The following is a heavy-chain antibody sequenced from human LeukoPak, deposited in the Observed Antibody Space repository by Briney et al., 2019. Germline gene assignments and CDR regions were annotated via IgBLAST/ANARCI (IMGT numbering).Heavy chain of an antibody. V-gene: IGHV1-69*13. D-gene: IGHD5-24*01. CDR2: IIPIFGTA. CDR1: GYTFTSYG. Sequence: SVKVSCKASGYTFTSYGISWVRQAPGQGLEWMGGIIPIFGTANYAQKFQGRVTITADESTSTAYMELSSLRSEDTAVYYCARDGYNSFAAFDIWGQGTMVTVSS. J-gene: IGHJ3*02. CDR3: ARDGYNSFAAFDI.